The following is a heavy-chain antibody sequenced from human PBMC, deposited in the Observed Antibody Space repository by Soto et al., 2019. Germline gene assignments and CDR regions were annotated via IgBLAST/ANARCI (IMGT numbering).Heavy chain of an antibody. Sequence: GGSLRLSCTASGFTFGAFSMIWVRQAPGKGLEGVSSISYTSNYIYYADSLKGRFTISRDDARNPLYLQMNSLRAQDTATYYCARESRLGGYFEYWGQGTLVTVSS. CDR1: GFTFGAFS. D-gene: IGHD2-21*01. J-gene: IGHJ4*02. V-gene: IGHV3-21*01. CDR2: ISYTSNYI. CDR3: ARESRLGGYFEY.